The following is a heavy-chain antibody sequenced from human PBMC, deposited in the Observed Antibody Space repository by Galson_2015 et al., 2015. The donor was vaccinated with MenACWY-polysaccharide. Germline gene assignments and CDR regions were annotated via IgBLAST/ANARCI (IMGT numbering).Heavy chain of an antibody. J-gene: IGHJ4*02. CDR1: GLTFSNYH. D-gene: IGHD1-26*01. CDR3: ARSGSHDY. Sequence: SLRLSCAASGLTFSNYHMNWVRQAPGKGLEWVSYISPSSGTIFYADSVKGRFTISGDNAENSLYLQMNRLRDEDTAVYYCARSGSHDYWGQGTLVTVSS. CDR2: ISPSSGTI. V-gene: IGHV3-48*02.